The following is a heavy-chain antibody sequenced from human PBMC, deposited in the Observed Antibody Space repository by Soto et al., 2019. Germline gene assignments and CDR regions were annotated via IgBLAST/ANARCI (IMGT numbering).Heavy chain of an antibody. D-gene: IGHD3-3*01. CDR1: GYTFTGYY. V-gene: IGHV1-2*02. Sequence: ASVKVSCKASGYTFTGYYMHWVRQAPGQGLEWMGWINPNSGGTNYTQKFQGRVTMTRDTSISTAYMELSRLRSDDTAVYYCARVRFLEWLSEVNAFDPWGQGTQVTVSS. CDR3: ARVRFLEWLSEVNAFDP. CDR2: INPNSGGT. J-gene: IGHJ5*02.